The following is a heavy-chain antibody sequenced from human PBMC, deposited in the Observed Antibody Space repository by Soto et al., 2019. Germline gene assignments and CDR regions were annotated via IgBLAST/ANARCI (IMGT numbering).Heavy chain of an antibody. Sequence: SETLSLTCTVSGGSISSSSYYWGWIRQPPGKGLEWIGSIYYSGSTYYNPSLKSRVTISVDTSKNQFSLKLSSVTAADTAVYYCASQQWLVMVTDYWGQGTLVTVSS. D-gene: IGHD6-19*01. J-gene: IGHJ4*02. V-gene: IGHV4-39*01. CDR1: GGSISSSSYY. CDR2: IYYSGST. CDR3: ASQQWLVMVTDY.